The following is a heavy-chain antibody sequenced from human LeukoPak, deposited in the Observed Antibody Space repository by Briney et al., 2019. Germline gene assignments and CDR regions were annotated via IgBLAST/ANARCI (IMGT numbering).Heavy chain of an antibody. Sequence: PGGSLRLSCAASGFTFSSYWMSWVRQAPGKGLEWVANIKQDGSEKYYVDSVKGRFTISRDNAKNSLYLQMNSLRAEDTALYYCAKEAAYGDYGYFDYWGQGTLVTVSS. CDR2: IKQDGSEK. J-gene: IGHJ4*02. D-gene: IGHD4-17*01. CDR3: AKEAAYGDYGYFDY. V-gene: IGHV3-7*03. CDR1: GFTFSSYW.